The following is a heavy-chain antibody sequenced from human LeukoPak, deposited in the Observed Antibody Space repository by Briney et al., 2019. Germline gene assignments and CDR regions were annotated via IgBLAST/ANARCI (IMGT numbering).Heavy chain of an antibody. Sequence: GGSLRLSCAASGFTFSSYWMSWVRQAPGKGLEWVANIKQDGSEKYYVDSVKGRFTISRDNAKNSLYLQMNSLRAEDTAVYYCARDVAYYYGSGSYYPSDYWGQGTLVTVSS. CDR3: ARDVAYYYGSGSYYPSDY. V-gene: IGHV3-7*01. J-gene: IGHJ4*02. D-gene: IGHD3-10*01. CDR1: GFTFSSYW. CDR2: IKQDGSEK.